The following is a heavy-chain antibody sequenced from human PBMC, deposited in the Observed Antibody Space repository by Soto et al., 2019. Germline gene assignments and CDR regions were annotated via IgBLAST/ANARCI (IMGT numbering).Heavy chain of an antibody. CDR1: GYTFTSYG. CDR3: ARDSMVHHWFDP. V-gene: IGHV1-18*04. J-gene: IGHJ5*02. D-gene: IGHD3-3*02. Sequence: ASVKVSCKASGYTFTSYGISWVRQAPGQGLEWMGWISAYNGNTNYAQKLQGRVSMTTDTSTSTAYMELRSLRSDDTAVYYCARDSMVHHWFDPWGQGTLVTVSS. CDR2: ISAYNGNT.